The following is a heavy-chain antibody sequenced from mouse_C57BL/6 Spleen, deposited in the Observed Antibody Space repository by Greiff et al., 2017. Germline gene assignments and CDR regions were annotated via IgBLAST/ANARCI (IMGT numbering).Heavy chain of an antibody. CDR1: GYTFTSYW. J-gene: IGHJ3*01. CDR2: IYPSDSET. CDR3: ARSPYYGGSYEGWFAY. D-gene: IGHD1-1*01. V-gene: IGHV1-61*01. Sequence: QVQLQQPGAELVRPGSSVKLSCKASGYTFTSYWMDWVKQRPGQGLEWIGNIYPSDSETHYNQKFKDKATLTVDKSSSTAYMQLSSLTSEDSAVYDCARSPYYGGSYEGWFAYWGQGTLVTVSA.